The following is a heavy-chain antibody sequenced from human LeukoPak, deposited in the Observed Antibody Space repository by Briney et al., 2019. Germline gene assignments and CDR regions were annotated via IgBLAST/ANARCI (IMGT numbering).Heavy chain of an antibody. D-gene: IGHD2-15*01. V-gene: IGHV3-23*01. Sequence: GGSLRLSCAASGFTFSSSAMSWVRQAPGKGLEWVSAISNNGGYTYYADSVQGRFTITRDNSKSTLCLQMNSLRAEDTAVYYCAKQLGYCSDGSCYFPYWGQGTLVTVSS. CDR3: AKQLGYCSDGSCYFPY. J-gene: IGHJ4*02. CDR1: GFTFSSSA. CDR2: ISNNGGYT.